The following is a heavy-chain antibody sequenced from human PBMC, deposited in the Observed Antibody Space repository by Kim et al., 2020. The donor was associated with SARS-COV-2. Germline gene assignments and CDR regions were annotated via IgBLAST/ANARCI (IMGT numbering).Heavy chain of an antibody. J-gene: IGHJ4*02. D-gene: IGHD3-22*01. CDR3: ARPENYYDPSGYSR. V-gene: IGHV4-39*01. Sequence: YTPSPKSRVTISVDTSKNQFSLTLTSVTAADTALYYCARPENYYDPSGYSRWGQGSLVSVSS.